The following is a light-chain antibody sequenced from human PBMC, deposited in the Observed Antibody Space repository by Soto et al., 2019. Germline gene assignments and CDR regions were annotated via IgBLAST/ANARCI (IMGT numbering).Light chain of an antibody. J-gene: IGKJ5*01. CDR1: QSVGSS. CDR2: GIS. CDR3: QQFNNWPHT. V-gene: IGKV3-15*01. Sequence: EIVMTQSPSTLSVSPGERATLSCRASQSVGSSLAWYQQKPGQAPRLLIYGISTRATGLPGRFSGSGFGTEFTLTISSLQSEDFAVYYCQQFNNWPHTFGQGTRLEIK.